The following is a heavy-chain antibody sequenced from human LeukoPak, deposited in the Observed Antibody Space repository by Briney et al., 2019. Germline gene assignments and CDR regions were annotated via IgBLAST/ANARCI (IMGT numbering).Heavy chain of an antibody. D-gene: IGHD2-2*01. CDR1: GGSISSYY. CDR3: ARVMDEVVPVWFDP. Sequence: PSETLSLTCTVSGGSISSYYWSWIRQPPGKGLEWIGYIYYSGSTNYNPSLKSRVTISVDTSKNQFSLKLSSVTAADTAVYYCARVMDEVVPVWFDPCGQGTLVTVSS. J-gene: IGHJ5*02. CDR2: IYYSGST. V-gene: IGHV4-59*01.